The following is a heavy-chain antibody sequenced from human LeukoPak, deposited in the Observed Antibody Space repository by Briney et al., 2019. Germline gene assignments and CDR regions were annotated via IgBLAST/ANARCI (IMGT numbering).Heavy chain of an antibody. D-gene: IGHD2-8*01. CDR1: GGSISSSSYY. CDR2: IYYSGST. CDR3: ARIRRVYYFDY. J-gene: IGHJ4*02. Sequence: SETLSLTCTVPGGSISSSSYYWGWIRQPPGKGLEWIGSIYYSGSTYYNPSLKSRVTISVDTSKNQFSLKLSSVTAADTAVYYCARIRRVYYFDYWGQGTLVTVSS. V-gene: IGHV4-39*01.